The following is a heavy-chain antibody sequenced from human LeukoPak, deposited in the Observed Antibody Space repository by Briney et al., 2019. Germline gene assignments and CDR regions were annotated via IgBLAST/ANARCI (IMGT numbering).Heavy chain of an antibody. Sequence: GASVKVSCKASGYTFTSYGISWVRQAPGQGREWMGWISAYNGNTNYAQKLQGRVTMTTDTSTSTAYMELRSLRSDDTAVYYCAAGNYYDSSGYYHLGYFDYWGQGTLVTVSS. V-gene: IGHV1-18*01. J-gene: IGHJ4*02. CDR3: AAGNYYDSSGYYHLGYFDY. CDR2: ISAYNGNT. D-gene: IGHD3-22*01. CDR1: GYTFTSYG.